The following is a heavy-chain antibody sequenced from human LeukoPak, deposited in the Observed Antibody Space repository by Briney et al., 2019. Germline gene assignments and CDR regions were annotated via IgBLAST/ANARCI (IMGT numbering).Heavy chain of an antibody. Sequence: GGSLRLSCAASGLTFSSHWMHWVRQALGKGLVWVSRINSDGSSTSYADSVKGRFTISRDNAKNTLYLQMNSLRAEDTAVYYCAREVEMATIDYWGQGTLVTVSS. CDR2: INSDGSST. D-gene: IGHD5-24*01. CDR3: AREVEMATIDY. V-gene: IGHV3-74*01. CDR1: GLTFSSHW. J-gene: IGHJ4*02.